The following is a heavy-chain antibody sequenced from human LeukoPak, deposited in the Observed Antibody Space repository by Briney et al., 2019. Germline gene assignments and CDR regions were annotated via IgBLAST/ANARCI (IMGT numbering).Heavy chain of an antibody. CDR1: GYTFTNYG. D-gene: IGHD3-16*01. Sequence: ASVKVSCKASGYTFTNYGITWVRQAPGQGLEWMGWISFHNGDTNYAQKVQGRVTMTTDRSTNTAYMELRSLRSDDTAVYYCARADVSGSYFHLDYWGQGTLVTVSS. J-gene: IGHJ4*02. V-gene: IGHV1-18*01. CDR2: ISFHNGDT. CDR3: ARADVSGSYFHLDY.